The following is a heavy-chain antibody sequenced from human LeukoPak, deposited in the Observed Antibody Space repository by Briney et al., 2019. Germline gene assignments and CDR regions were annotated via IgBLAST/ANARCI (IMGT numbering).Heavy chain of an antibody. V-gene: IGHV3-30*04. Sequence: GGSLRLSCAASGFTFSSYAMHWVRQAPGKGLEWVAVISYDGGNKYYADSVKGRFTISRDNSKNTLYLQMNSLRAEDTAVYYCARDGSSSWYFFGTFPDYWGQGTLVTVSS. CDR2: ISYDGGNK. CDR1: GFTFSSYA. J-gene: IGHJ4*02. CDR3: ARDGSSSWYFFGTFPDY. D-gene: IGHD6-13*01.